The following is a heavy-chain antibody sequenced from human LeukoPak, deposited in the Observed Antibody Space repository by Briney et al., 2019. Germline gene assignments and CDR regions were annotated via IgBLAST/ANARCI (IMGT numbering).Heavy chain of an antibody. J-gene: IGHJ4*02. Sequence: GGSLRLSCATSGFTFSTYDINWVRQAPGKGLEWVSAISGSDATTYYADTVKGRFTISRDSSKNTVFLQMNNLRADDTAVYFCAKEKWLRFDSWGQGTLVTVSS. CDR2: ISGSDATT. CDR1: GFTFSTYD. CDR3: AKEKWLRFDS. V-gene: IGHV3-23*01. D-gene: IGHD5-12*01.